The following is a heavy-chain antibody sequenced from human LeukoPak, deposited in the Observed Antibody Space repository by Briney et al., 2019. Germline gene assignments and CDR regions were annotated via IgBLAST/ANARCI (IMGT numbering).Heavy chain of an antibody. D-gene: IGHD2-15*01. Sequence: ASVKVSCKASGYTFTSYDINWVRQATGQGLEWMGWISAYNGKTNYAQNFQGRVTMTTDTSTSTAYMELRSLRSDDTAVYYCARGRSKNYSLTWGSNYWGQGTLVTVSS. CDR2: ISAYNGKT. J-gene: IGHJ4*02. V-gene: IGHV1-18*01. CDR1: GYTFTSYD. CDR3: ARGRSKNYSLTWGSNY.